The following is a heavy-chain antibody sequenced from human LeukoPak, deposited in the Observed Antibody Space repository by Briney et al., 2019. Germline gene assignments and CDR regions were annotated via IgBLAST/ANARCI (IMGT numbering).Heavy chain of an antibody. J-gene: IGHJ4*02. CDR2: TYFRSKWYH. V-gene: IGHV6-1*01. Sequence: SQTLSLTCAISGDSVSSNSAAWNWIRQSPSRGLEWLGRTYFRSKWYHDYPISVRGRITINPDTSKNQFSLRLNSVTPDDTAVYYCTRGVTVTGYYFDYWGQGTLVTVSS. D-gene: IGHD6-19*01. CDR1: GDSVSSNSAA. CDR3: TRGVTVTGYYFDY.